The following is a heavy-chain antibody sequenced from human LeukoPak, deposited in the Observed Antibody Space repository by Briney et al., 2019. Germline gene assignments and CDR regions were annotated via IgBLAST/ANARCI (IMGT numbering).Heavy chain of an antibody. D-gene: IGHD2-21*01. Sequence: GASVKVSCKNSGYTFTNYDIKWVRHDPGPGLEWTGWMNPNSGNTGHAQKFQRRVSMPRDTSISPPYLELTSLRSQDTAVYYCARMYYGGGCSDNWFAPWGQATLVTVSS. V-gene: IGHV1-8*01. CDR3: ARMYYGGGCSDNWFAP. CDR2: MNPNSGNT. J-gene: IGHJ5*02. CDR1: GYTFTNYD.